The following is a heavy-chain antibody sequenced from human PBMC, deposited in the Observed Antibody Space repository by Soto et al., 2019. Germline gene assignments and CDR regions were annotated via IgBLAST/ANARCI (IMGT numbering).Heavy chain of an antibody. J-gene: IGHJ3*02. V-gene: IGHV3-74*01. CDR1: GFTFSSYW. CDR3: ARGGANHAFDI. Sequence: EVQLAESGGGLVQPGGSLRLSCAASGFTFSSYWMYWVRQAPGKGLVYVSRINNDGSGTTYAESVKGRLTISRDNAKNTQYLQMNSLRAEDTAVYYCARGGANHAFDIWGQGTMDTVSS. CDR2: INNDGSGT.